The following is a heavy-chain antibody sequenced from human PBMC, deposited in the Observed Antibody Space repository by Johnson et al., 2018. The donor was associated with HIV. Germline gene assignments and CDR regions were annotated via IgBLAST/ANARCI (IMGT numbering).Heavy chain of an antibody. Sequence: VLLVESGGGLVPPGGSLSLSCPASGFTLSSSWMGCVRQAPGKGLEWVANIKHDGTAKYYVDSLTGRFTISRDNAKNSLYLQMNSLRAKDTAVYYCATFGGGSFHAFDIWGQGTMVTVSS. V-gene: IGHV3-7*05. J-gene: IGHJ3*02. CDR2: IKHDGTAK. D-gene: IGHD1-26*01. CDR1: GFTLSSSW. CDR3: ATFGGGSFHAFDI.